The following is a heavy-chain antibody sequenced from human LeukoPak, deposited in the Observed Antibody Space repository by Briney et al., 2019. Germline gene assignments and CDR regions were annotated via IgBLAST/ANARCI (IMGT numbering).Heavy chain of an antibody. CDR1: GYTFTSYN. J-gene: IGHJ4*02. CDR2: IIPCGSP. D-gene: IGHD2-8*02. CDR3: ARDSRHWSFDY. V-gene: IGHV1-46*01. Sequence: ASVKVSCKASGYTFTSYNIHWLRQAPGQGLEWMGIIIPCGSPSYAQKFQGRVTMTRDTSTRTVYMEVSRLRFEDTAVFYCARDSRHWSFDYWGQGTLVTVSP.